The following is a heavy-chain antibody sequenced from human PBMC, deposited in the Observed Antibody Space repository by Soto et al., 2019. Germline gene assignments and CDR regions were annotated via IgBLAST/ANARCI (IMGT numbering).Heavy chain of an antibody. CDR1: GFTFSNYW. J-gene: IGHJ5*02. D-gene: IGHD4-17*01. CDR3: ARALCPYGADEDNWFDP. V-gene: IGHV3-74*01. CDR2: IYSDGST. Sequence: EVQLVESGGGLVQPGGSLRLSCAASGFTFSNYWMHWVRQTPGKGLVWVSRIYSDGSTNYADSVKGRFTISRDSAKNTLHLQMNSLRAEDTAVYYCARALCPYGADEDNWFDPWGQGTLVTVSS.